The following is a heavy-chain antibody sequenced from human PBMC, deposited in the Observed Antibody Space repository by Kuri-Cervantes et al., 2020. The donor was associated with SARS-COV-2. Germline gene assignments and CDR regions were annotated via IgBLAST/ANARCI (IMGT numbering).Heavy chain of an antibody. CDR1: GFTVSSNY. J-gene: IGHJ6*03. V-gene: IGHV3-53*01. CDR3: AREGSNDHHDYYDYYMDV. Sequence: GGSLRLSCAASGFTVSSNYMSWVRQAPGKGLEWVSIIYTGGTTHYADSVKARFTISRDNSKNTLYLQMNSLRAEDTAVYYCAREGSNDHHDYYDYYMDVWGKGTTVTVSS. D-gene: IGHD1-14*01. CDR2: IYTGGTT.